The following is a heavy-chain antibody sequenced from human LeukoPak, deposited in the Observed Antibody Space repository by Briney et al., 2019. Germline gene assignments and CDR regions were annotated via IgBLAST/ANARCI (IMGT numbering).Heavy chain of an antibody. CDR2: ISYDGSSK. CDR3: AKDRWTTITTFDY. D-gene: IGHD5-12*01. CDR1: GFTFSTYA. Sequence: PGGSLRLSCAASGFTFSTYAMHWVRQAPGKGLEWVAVISYDGSSKYYADSVKGRFTISRDNSKNTLYLQMNSLRAEDTAVYYCAKDRWTTITTFDYWGQGTLVTVSS. V-gene: IGHV3-30*04. J-gene: IGHJ4*02.